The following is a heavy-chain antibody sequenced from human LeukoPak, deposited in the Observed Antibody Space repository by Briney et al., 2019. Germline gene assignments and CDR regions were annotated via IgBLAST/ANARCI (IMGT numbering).Heavy chain of an antibody. D-gene: IGHD3-22*01. CDR3: AREDYYDSGSSDY. CDR1: GYTFTSFD. Sequence: ASVKVSCKASGYTFTSFDINWVRQATGQGLEWMGWMNPNSGNTAYAQKFQGRVTITRNTSISTAYMELSSLRSEDTAIYYCAREDYYDSGSSDYWGQGTLVTVSS. CDR2: MNPNSGNT. J-gene: IGHJ4*02. V-gene: IGHV1-8*01.